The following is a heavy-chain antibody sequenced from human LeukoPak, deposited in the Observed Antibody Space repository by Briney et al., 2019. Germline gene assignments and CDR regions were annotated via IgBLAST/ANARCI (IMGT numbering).Heavy chain of an antibody. CDR2: ISSSSSTI. Sequence: GGSLRLSCAASVFTFSSYSMNWVRQAPGKGLEWVSYISSSSSTIYYADSVEGRFTISRDNAKNSLYLQMNSLRAEDTAVYYCARDLAGHIAAAGSFDYWGQGTLVTVSS. CDR3: ARDLAGHIAAAGSFDY. CDR1: VFTFSSYS. D-gene: IGHD6-13*01. V-gene: IGHV3-48*01. J-gene: IGHJ4*02.